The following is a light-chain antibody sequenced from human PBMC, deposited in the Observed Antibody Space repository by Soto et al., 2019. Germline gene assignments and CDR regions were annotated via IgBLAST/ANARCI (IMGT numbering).Light chain of an antibody. J-gene: IGKJ1*01. CDR1: QSVSNY. CDR3: NQYGGSPQT. Sequence: EIVLTQSPGTLSLSPGERATLSCRASQSVSNYLAWYQRKPGQAPRLLIYGASSRATGIPDRFSGSGSGTAFTLTIRRLEPEDFAVYSCNQYGGSPQTFGQGTKVEIK. V-gene: IGKV3-20*01. CDR2: GAS.